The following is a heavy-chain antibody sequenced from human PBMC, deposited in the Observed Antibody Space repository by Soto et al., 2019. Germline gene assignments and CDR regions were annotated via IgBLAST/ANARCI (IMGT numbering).Heavy chain of an antibody. CDR1: GFTFSSYA. Sequence: PGGSLRLSCAASGFTFSSYAMSWVRQAPGKGLEWVSAISGSGGSTYYADSVKGRFTISRDSSKNTLYLQMNSLRAEDTAVYYCAKSIAAKGGYYYGMDVWGQGTTVTVSS. V-gene: IGHV3-23*01. CDR2: ISGSGGST. CDR3: AKSIAAKGGYYYGMDV. J-gene: IGHJ6*02. D-gene: IGHD6-6*01.